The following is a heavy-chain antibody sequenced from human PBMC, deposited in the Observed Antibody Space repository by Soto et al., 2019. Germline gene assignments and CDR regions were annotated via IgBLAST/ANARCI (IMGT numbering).Heavy chain of an antibody. D-gene: IGHD3-3*01. Sequence: ASVKVSCKASGYAFTTYHMHWVRQAPGQGLEWMGMIDPSDGTTTYAQKLQGRVTMTRDTATSTVYMELSSLRSEDTAVYYCARDEVSDFQNDAFDIWGQGTMVTVSS. CDR1: GYAFTTYH. J-gene: IGHJ3*02. V-gene: IGHV1-46*04. CDR2: IDPSDGTT. CDR3: ARDEVSDFQNDAFDI.